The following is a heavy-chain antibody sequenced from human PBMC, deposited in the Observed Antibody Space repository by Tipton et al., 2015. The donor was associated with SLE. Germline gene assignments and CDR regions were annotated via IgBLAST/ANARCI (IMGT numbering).Heavy chain of an antibody. D-gene: IGHD4-11*01. V-gene: IGHV4-31*03. CDR1: GDSISSSSYY. CDR2: IYDSGTT. Sequence: TLSLTCIVSGDSISSSSYYWGWIRQPPGKGLEWIGYIYDSGTTNYNPSLQSRLTMSVDTSGSQFSLKLTSVTAADTAVYFCARFDYSNWDDYWGQGTLVTVSS. CDR3: ARFDYSNWDDY. J-gene: IGHJ4*02.